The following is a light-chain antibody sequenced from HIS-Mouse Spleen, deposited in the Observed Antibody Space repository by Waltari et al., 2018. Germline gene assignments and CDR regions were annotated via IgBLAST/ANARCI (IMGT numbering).Light chain of an antibody. J-gene: IGLJ1*01. CDR2: DVS. Sequence: QSALTQPRSVSGSPGQSVTISCTATSSDVGGYNYVPWYQQHPGKAPKLTIYDVSKRPSGVPDRFSGSKSGNTASLTISGLQAEDEADYYCCSYAGSYTGVFGTGTKVTVL. CDR1: SSDVGGYNY. CDR3: CSYAGSYTGV. V-gene: IGLV2-11*01.